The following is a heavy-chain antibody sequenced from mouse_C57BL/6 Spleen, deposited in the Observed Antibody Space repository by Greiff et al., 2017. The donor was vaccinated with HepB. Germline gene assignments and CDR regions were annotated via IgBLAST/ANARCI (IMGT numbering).Heavy chain of an antibody. V-gene: IGHV7-3*01. D-gene: IGHD3-3*01. CDR2: IRNKANGYTT. CDR1: GFTFTDYY. Sequence: EVKLVESGGGLVQPGGSLSLSCAASGFTFTDYYMSWVRQPPGKALEWLGFIRNKANGYTTEYSASVKGRFTISRDNSQSILYLQMNALRAEDSATYYCARLGKGYYAMDYWGQGTSVTVSS. CDR3: ARLGKGYYAMDY. J-gene: IGHJ4*01.